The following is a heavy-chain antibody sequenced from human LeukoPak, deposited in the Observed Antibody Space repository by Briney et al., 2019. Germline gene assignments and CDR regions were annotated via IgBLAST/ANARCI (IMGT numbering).Heavy chain of an antibody. J-gene: IGHJ5*02. CDR1: GFSLSTSGVG. CDR2: IYWNDDK. D-gene: IGHD2-21*02. V-gene: IGHV2-5*01. Sequence: SGPTLVNPTQTLTLTGTFSGFSLSTSGVGVGWIRQPPGKALEWLALIYWNDDKRYSPSLKSRLTITKDTSKTQVVLTMTNMDPVDTATYYCAHRAQCGGDCWNWFDPWGQGTLVTVSS. CDR3: AHRAQCGGDCWNWFDP.